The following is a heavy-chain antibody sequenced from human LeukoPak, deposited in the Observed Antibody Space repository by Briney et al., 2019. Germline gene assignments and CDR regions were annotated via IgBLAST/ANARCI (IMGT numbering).Heavy chain of an antibody. CDR1: GFTFSNYW. CDR3: GRSMDV. V-gene: IGHV3-7*03. J-gene: IGHJ6*02. CDR2: IKQDGSER. Sequence: GGSLRLSCAASGFTFSNYWMSWVRQAPGKGLEWVANIKQDGSERYYVDSVKGRFTISRDNAKNSLYLQMNSLRVEDTAVYYCGRSMDVWGQGTTVTVSS.